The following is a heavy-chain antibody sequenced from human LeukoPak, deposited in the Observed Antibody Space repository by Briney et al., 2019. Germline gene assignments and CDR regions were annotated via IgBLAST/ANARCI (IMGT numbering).Heavy chain of an antibody. CDR3: ARGRGDSNGYYWFDP. Sequence: SEALSPTCAVYGGSFSGYYWSWIRQPPGKGLEWIGEINHSGSTNYNPSLKSRVTISVDTSKNQFSLKLSSVTAADTAVYYCARGRGDSNGYYWFDPWGQGTLVTVSS. J-gene: IGHJ5*02. V-gene: IGHV4-34*01. D-gene: IGHD3-22*01. CDR2: INHSGST. CDR1: GGSFSGYY.